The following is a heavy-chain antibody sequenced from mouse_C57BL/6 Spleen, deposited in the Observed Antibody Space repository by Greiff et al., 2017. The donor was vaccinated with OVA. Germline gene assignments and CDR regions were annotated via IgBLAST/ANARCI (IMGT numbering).Heavy chain of an antibody. CDR2: IWSDGST. Sequence: VKLMESGPGLVAPSQSLSITCTVSGFSLTSYGVHWVRQPPGKGLEWLVVIWSDGSTTYNSALKSRLSISKDNSKNQVFLKMNSLQTDDTAMYYCARHRASSSYYAMDYWGQGTSVTVSS. V-gene: IGHV2-6-1*01. CDR3: ARHRASSSYYAMDY. CDR1: GFSLTSYG. J-gene: IGHJ4*01. D-gene: IGHD1-1*01.